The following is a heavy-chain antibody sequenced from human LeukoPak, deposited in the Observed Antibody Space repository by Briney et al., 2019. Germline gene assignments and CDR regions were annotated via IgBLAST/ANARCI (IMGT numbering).Heavy chain of an antibody. CDR1: GGTFSSYA. CDR2: IIPIFGTA. J-gene: IGHJ3*02. CDR3: ARVTCSSTSCSRSAFDI. Sequence: GASVKVSCKASGGTFSSYAISWVRRAPGQGLEWMGGIIPIFGTANYAQKFQGRVTITTDESTSTAYMELSSLGSEDTAVYYCARVTCSSTSCSRSAFDIWGQGTMVTVSS. D-gene: IGHD2-2*01. V-gene: IGHV1-69*05.